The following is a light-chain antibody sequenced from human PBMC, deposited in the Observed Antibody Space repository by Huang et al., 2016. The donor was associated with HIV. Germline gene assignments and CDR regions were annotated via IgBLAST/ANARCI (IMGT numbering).Light chain of an antibody. V-gene: IGKV3-20*01. CDR1: QSVSSTF. J-gene: IGKJ2*01. CDR2: GAS. CDR3: QQYDSSPMYT. Sequence: EIVLTQSPGTLSLSPGERATLSCRASQSVSSTFLAWYQQKPGQAPRLLIYGASNRATGIPDRFRGSGSGTDVTLTISRLEPEDFAVYHCQQYDSSPMYTFGQGTKLEIK.